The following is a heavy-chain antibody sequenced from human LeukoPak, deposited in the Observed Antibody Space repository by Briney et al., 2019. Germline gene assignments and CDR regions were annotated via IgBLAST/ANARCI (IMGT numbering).Heavy chain of an antibody. V-gene: IGHV3-21*06. CDR2: LSGTGRYI. J-gene: IGHJ6*02. Sequence: GGSLRLSCAASGFTFSSYTMNWVRQAPGKGLEWVSSLSGTGRYIYYAALMKGRFTISRDNAKNSLYLQMNSLRAEDTAVYYCARYCSSTSCYDSGMDVWGQGTTVTVSS. CDR3: ARYCSSTSCYDSGMDV. D-gene: IGHD2-2*01. CDR1: GFTFSSYT.